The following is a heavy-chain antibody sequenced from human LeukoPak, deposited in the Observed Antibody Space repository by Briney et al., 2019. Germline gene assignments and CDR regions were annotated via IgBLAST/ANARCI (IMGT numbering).Heavy chain of an antibody. V-gene: IGHV3-23*01. CDR1: GFTFTAYA. Sequence: GGSLRLSCAASGFTFTAYAMSWVRQAPGKGLEWVSAISGSGGGTYYADSVKGRFTISRDNSKNAVYSQMNSLRGEDTAVYYCAKEVGGYTTFDYWGQGTLVTVSS. D-gene: IGHD2-2*02. CDR2: ISGSGGGT. J-gene: IGHJ4*02. CDR3: AKEVGGYTTFDY.